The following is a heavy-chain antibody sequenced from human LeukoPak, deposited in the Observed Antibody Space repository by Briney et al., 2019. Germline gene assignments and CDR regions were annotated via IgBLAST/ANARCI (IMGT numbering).Heavy chain of an antibody. V-gene: IGHV3-30*02. J-gene: IGHJ4*02. Sequence: AGGSLRLSCAASGFTFSIYGMHWVRQAPGKGLEWVAFIRYDGSNKYYEDSVKGRFTISRDNSKNTLYLQMNSLRAEDTAVYYCAKELSRRGWYHSDYWGQGTLVTVSS. CDR3: AKELSRRGWYHSDY. D-gene: IGHD6-19*01. CDR1: GFTFSIYG. CDR2: IRYDGSNK.